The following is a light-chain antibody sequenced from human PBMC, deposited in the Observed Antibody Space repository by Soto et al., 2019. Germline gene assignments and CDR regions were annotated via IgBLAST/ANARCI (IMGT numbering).Light chain of an antibody. CDR3: QHSYSSPT. J-gene: IGKJ2*01. CDR1: QNIFTY. V-gene: IGKV1-39*01. CDR2: ATS. Sequence: DIQVTQSPSSLSASVGDRVTITCRASQNIFTYLNWYQQRPGKAPNLLIYATSNLQSGVPSRFSGSGSGTDFTLTISXLQPEDFATYYCQHSYSSPTFGQGTKVDTK.